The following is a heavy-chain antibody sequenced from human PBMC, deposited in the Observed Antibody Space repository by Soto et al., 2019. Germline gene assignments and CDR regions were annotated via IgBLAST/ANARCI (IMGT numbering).Heavy chain of an antibody. V-gene: IGHV3-33*08. CDR3: ARDRALMITLGGAYDAFDI. Sequence: VGPLRLPYTVSGCTIRSHGSHCVRKAQGKGLEWVAVIWYDGSNKYYADSVKGRFTISRDNSKNTLYLQMNSLRAEDTAVYYCARDRALMITLGGAYDAFDIWGQGTMVTLSS. J-gene: IGHJ3*02. CDR1: GCTIRSHG. D-gene: IGHD3-16*01. CDR2: IWYDGSNK.